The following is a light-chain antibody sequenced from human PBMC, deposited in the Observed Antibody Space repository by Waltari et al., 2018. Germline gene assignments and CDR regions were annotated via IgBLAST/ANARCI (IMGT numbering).Light chain of an antibody. CDR3: QHYNIWPPLT. CDR1: ESVSSN. V-gene: IGKV3-15*01. CDR2: GAS. Sequence: EIVMTQSPATLSVSPGERATLTSRPSESVSSNLAWYQQKPGQAPRLLIYGASIRATGIPARFSGSGSGREFTLTISSLQSEDFAVYYCQHYNIWPPLTFGGGTKVEIK. J-gene: IGKJ4*01.